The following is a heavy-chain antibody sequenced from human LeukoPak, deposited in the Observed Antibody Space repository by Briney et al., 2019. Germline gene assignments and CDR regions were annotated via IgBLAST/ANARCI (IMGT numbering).Heavy chain of an antibody. J-gene: IGHJ3*02. CDR3: AREGPGAAFDI. Sequence: SETLSLTCAVYGGSFSGYYWSWIRQPPGKGLEWIGEINQSGSTNYNPSLKSRVTISVDTSKNQFSLKLSSVTAADTAVYYCAREGPGAAFDIWGQGTMVTVSS. V-gene: IGHV4-34*01. D-gene: IGHD2-8*02. CDR2: INQSGST. CDR1: GGSFSGYY.